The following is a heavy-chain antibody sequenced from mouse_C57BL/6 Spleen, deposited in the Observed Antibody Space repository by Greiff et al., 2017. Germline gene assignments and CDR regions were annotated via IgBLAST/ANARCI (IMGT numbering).Heavy chain of an antibody. J-gene: IGHJ4*01. V-gene: IGHV5-9-1*02. D-gene: IGHD1-1*01. Sequence: EVKLMESGEGLVKPGGSLKLSCAASGFTFSSSAMSWVRQTPEKRLEWVAYISSGGDYIYYADTVKGRFTISRDNARNTLYLQMSSLKSEDTAMYYCTRDYYGSSYHYAMDYWGQGTSVTVSS. CDR2: ISSGGDYI. CDR1: GFTFSSSA. CDR3: TRDYYGSSYHYAMDY.